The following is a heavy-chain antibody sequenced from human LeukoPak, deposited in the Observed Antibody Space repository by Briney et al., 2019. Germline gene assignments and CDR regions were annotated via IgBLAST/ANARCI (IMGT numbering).Heavy chain of an antibody. CDR3: ARDNGAGSGSSDY. CDR2: INPNSGGT. D-gene: IGHD3-10*01. V-gene: IGHV1-2*04. CDR1: GYTFTGYY. Sequence: ASVKVSCKASGYTFTGYYMHWVRQAPGQGLEWMGWINPNSGGTNYAQKFQGWVTMTRDTSISTAYMELSRLRSDDTAVYYCARDNGAGSGSSDYWGQGTLVTVSS. J-gene: IGHJ4*02.